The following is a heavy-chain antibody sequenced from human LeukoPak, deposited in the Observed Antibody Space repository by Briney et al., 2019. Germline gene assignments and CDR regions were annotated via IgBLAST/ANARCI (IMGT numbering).Heavy chain of an antibody. CDR1: GFIFSTYA. Sequence: GGSLRLSCAASGFIFSTYAMHWVRQAPGKGLEWVAVISYHGSDQYYADSVKGRFTISRDNYKSTLSLQMNSLRAEDTAVYYCARRDWSSGSCYNDYGGQGTLVTVSS. J-gene: IGHJ4*02. CDR3: ARRDWSSGSCYNDY. V-gene: IGHV3-30*04. D-gene: IGHD2-2*02. CDR2: ISYHGSDQ.